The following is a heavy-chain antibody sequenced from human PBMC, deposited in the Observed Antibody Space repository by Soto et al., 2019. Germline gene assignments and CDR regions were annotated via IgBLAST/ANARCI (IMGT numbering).Heavy chain of an antibody. D-gene: IGHD6-19*01. V-gene: IGHV1-18*04. Sequence: ASVKVSCKATGYTFSSNGVSWVRQAPGQGLEWMGWISTFNGNAHYAQKFQGRVTMTTDTSTNTAYMELTSLSSDDTAVYYCARLHGYSSGWYDYWGQGTLVTVSS. J-gene: IGHJ4*02. CDR3: ARLHGYSSGWYDY. CDR1: GYTFSSNG. CDR2: ISTFNGNA.